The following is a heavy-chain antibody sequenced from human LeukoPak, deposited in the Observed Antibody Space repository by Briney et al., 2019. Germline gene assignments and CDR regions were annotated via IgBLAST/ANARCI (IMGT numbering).Heavy chain of an antibody. CDR2: IYTSGST. CDR1: GGSISSSSYY. D-gene: IGHD3-10*01. CDR3: ARGSTYGSESGLLTEKFDP. J-gene: IGHJ5*02. Sequence: SETLSLTCTVSGGSISSSSYYWGWIRQPPGKGLEWIGRIYTSGSTNYNPSLKSRVTISVDTSKNQFSLKLSSVTAADTAVYYCARGSTYGSESGLLTEKFDPWGQGTLVTVSS. V-gene: IGHV4-39*07.